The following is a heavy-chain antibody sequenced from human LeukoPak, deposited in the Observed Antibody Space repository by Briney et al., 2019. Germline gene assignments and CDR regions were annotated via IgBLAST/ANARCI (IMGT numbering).Heavy chain of an antibody. Sequence: SETLSLTCSVSGGSITSGRYYWTWIRQPAGQGLEWIVRLYTNDNTNYDPSLESRVSISVDTSKSQFYLQLTSVTAADTAVYFCARGVVTDDYYMDVWGKGITVIVSS. D-gene: IGHD2-21*02. CDR1: GGSITSGRYY. J-gene: IGHJ6*03. V-gene: IGHV4-61*02. CDR3: ARGVVTDDYYMDV. CDR2: LYTNDNT.